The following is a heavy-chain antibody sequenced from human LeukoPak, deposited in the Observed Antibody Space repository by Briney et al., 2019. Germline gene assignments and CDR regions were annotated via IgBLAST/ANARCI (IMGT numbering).Heavy chain of an antibody. CDR3: ARQAGAYSHPYDY. D-gene: IGHD4/OR15-4a*01. CDR1: GFTFSSYA. J-gene: IGHJ4*02. V-gene: IGHV3-66*04. Sequence: PGGSLRLSCAASGFTFSSYAMHWVRQAPGKGLEWVSFIYSDNTHYSDSVKGRFTISRDNSKNTLYLQMNSLRAEDTAVYYCARQAGAYSHPYDYWGQGTLVTVSS. CDR2: IYSDNT.